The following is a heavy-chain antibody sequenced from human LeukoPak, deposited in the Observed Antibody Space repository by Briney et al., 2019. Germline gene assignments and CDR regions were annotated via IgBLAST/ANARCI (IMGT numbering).Heavy chain of an antibody. CDR2: MNPNSGNT. CDR1: GYTFTSYD. CDR3: ARGLSVFEFDY. D-gene: IGHD3-16*02. J-gene: IGHJ4*02. Sequence: ASVKVSCKASGYTFTSYDINWVRQATGQGLEWMGWMNPNSGNTGYAQKSQGRVTMTRNTSISTAYMELSSLRSEGTAVYYCARGLSVFEFDYWGQGTLVTVSS. V-gene: IGHV1-8*01.